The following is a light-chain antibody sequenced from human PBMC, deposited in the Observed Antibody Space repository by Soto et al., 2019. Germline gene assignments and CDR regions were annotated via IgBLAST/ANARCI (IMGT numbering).Light chain of an antibody. CDR1: QSISTW. CDR3: QQYYSYSLT. Sequence: DIQLTQSPSTLSASMGDRVTITCRATQSISTWLAWYQQKPGKAPDLLIYDASSLQAGVPSRFSGSGSGTEFTLTIISLQPDDFATYYCQQYYSYSLTFGQGTKVDIK. V-gene: IGKV1-5*01. CDR2: DAS. J-gene: IGKJ1*01.